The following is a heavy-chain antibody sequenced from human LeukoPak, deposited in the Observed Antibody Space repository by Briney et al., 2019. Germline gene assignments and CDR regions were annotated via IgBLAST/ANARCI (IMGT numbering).Heavy chain of an antibody. V-gene: IGHV4-39*07. CDR1: GGSISSSSYY. Sequence: SETLSLTCTVSGGSISSSSYYWGWIRQPPGKGLEWIGSIYYSGSTYYNPSLKSRVTISVDTSKNQFSLKLSSVTAADTAVYYCARRASPAVAATPVYYYYYMDVWGKGTTVTVSS. D-gene: IGHD2-15*01. CDR3: ARRASPAVAATPVYYYYYMDV. CDR2: IYYSGST. J-gene: IGHJ6*03.